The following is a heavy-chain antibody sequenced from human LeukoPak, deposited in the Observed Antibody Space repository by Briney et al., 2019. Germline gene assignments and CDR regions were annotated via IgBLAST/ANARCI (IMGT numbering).Heavy chain of an antibody. CDR1: GFTFSSYA. D-gene: IGHD3-22*01. CDR2: ISGSGGST. J-gene: IGHJ4*02. Sequence: GGSLRLSCAPSGFTFSSYAMSWVRQAPGKGLEWVSAISGSGGSTYYADSVKGRFTISRDNSKNTLYLQMNSLRAEDTAVYYCAKNGITMIVVVTDNYDYWGQGTLVTVS. V-gene: IGHV3-23*01. CDR3: AKNGITMIVVVTDNYDY.